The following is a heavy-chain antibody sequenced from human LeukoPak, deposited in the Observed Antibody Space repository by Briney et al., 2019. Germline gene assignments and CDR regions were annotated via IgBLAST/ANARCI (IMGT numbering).Heavy chain of an antibody. V-gene: IGHV6-1*01. CDR1: GDSVSSNSAA. CDR2: TYYRSKWYN. CDR3: ARAGRMVDSSSSFWFDP. D-gene: IGHD6-6*01. Sequence: SQTLSLTCAISGDSVSSNSAAWNWIRQSPSRGLEWLGRTYYRSKWYNDYAVSVKSRITINPDTSKNQLSLQLNSVTPEDTAVYYCARAGRMVDSSSSFWFDPWGQGTLVTVSS. J-gene: IGHJ5*02.